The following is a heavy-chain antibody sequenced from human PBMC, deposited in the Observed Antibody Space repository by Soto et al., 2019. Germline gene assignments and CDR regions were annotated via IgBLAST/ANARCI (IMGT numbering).Heavy chain of an antibody. J-gene: IGHJ6*02. Sequence: PGGSLRLSCAVSGFTFSNAWMSWVRQAPGKGLEWVGRIRSKTDGGTTDYADSVKGRFTISRDNSKNTLYLQMNSLRAEDTAVYYCAKDLDTAMAPYYYYGMDVWGQGTTVTVSS. D-gene: IGHD5-18*01. CDR3: AKDLDTAMAPYYYYGMDV. CDR1: GFTFSNAW. V-gene: IGHV3-15*01. CDR2: IRSKTDGGTT.